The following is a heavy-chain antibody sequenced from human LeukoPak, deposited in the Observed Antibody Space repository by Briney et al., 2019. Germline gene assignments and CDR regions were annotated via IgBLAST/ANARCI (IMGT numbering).Heavy chain of an antibody. J-gene: IGHJ4*02. D-gene: IGHD3-16*01. CDR3: ANSLIWGDFDY. V-gene: IGHV3-23*01. Sequence: AGGSLRLSCAASGFTFSSYAMSWVRQAPGKELEWVSAISGSGGSTYYADSVKGRFTISRDNSKNTLYLQMNSLRAEDTAVYYCANSLIWGDFDYWGQGTLVTVSS. CDR1: GFTFSSYA. CDR2: ISGSGGST.